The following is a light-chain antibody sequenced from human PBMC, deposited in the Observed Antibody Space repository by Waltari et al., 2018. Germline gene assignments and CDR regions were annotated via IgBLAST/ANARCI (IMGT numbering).Light chain of an antibody. J-gene: IGKJ5*01. CDR1: QNIGNW. Sequence: QSPSTLSASVGDRVTVTCRATQNIGNWLAWYQQKLGKAPKLLINKASSLESGVPSRFSGSGSGTEFTLTISSLQPDDFVTYFCQQYNSYPMAFGQGTRLEIK. CDR2: KAS. CDR3: QQYNSYPMA. V-gene: IGKV1-5*03.